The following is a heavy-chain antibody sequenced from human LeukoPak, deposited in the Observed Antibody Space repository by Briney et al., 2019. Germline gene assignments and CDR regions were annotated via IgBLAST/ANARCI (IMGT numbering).Heavy chain of an antibody. CDR1: GGSISSYY. V-gene: IGHV4-59*01. CDR2: IYYSGST. Sequence: SETLSLTCTVSGGSISSYYWSWIRQPPGKGLEWIGYIYYSGSTNYNPSLKSRVTISVDTSKNQFSLKLSSVTAADTAVYYCARVDYYYYYYMDVWGKGTTVTISS. J-gene: IGHJ6*03. CDR3: ARVDYYYYYYMDV.